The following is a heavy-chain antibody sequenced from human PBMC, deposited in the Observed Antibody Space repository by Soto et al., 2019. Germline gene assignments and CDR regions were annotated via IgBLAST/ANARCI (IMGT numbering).Heavy chain of an antibody. D-gene: IGHD6-19*01. CDR2: IRSKANSYAT. Sequence: EVQLVESGGGLVQPGGSLKLSCAASGFTFSGSAMHWVRQASGKGLEWVGRIRSKANSYATAYAASVKGRFTISRDDSKNTAYLQMNSLKSEDTAVYYCTRHPHPRIAVAASVDGWGQGTLVTVCS. CDR1: GFTFSGSA. V-gene: IGHV3-73*01. J-gene: IGHJ4*02. CDR3: TRHPHPRIAVAASVDG.